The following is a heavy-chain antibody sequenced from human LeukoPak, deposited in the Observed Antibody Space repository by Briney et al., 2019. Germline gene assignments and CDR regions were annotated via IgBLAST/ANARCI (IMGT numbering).Heavy chain of an antibody. D-gene: IGHD3-22*01. CDR1: GGSFSGYY. Sequence: SETLSFTCAVYGGSFSGYYWSWIRQPPGKGLEWIGEINHSGSTNYNPSLKSRVTISVDTSKNQFSLKLSSVTAADTAVYYCARGGERNYYDFDYWGQGTLVTVSS. V-gene: IGHV4-34*01. CDR3: ARGGERNYYDFDY. J-gene: IGHJ4*02. CDR2: INHSGST.